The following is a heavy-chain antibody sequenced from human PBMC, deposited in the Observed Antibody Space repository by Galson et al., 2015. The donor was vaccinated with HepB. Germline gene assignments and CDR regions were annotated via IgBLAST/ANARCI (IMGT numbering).Heavy chain of an antibody. D-gene: IGHD4-17*01. CDR1: GFSFSAYG. CDR2: ISGSGGST. CDR3: ATNAGDYGFDY. J-gene: IGHJ4*02. V-gene: IGHV3-23*01. Sequence: SLRLSCAASGFSFSAYGMHWVRHTPGKGLEWVSAISGSGGSTYYADSVKGRFTISRDNSKNTLYLQMNSLRAEDTAVYYCATNAGDYGFDYWGQGTLVTVSS.